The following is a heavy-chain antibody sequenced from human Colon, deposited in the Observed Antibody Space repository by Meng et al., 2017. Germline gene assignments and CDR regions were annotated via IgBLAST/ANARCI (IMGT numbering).Heavy chain of an antibody. J-gene: IGHJ4*02. CDR1: GFIFRSYG. CDR3: ARYRSGSSDY. CDR2: IWYDGSKT. Sequence: GESLKISCVASGFIFRSYGMHWVRQAPGKGLEWVGVIWYDGSKTYYADSVKGRFSISRDNSKNTVYLQMNSLRVEDTAVYYCARYRSGSSDYWGPGTLVTGAS. V-gene: IGHV3-33*01. D-gene: IGHD3-10*01.